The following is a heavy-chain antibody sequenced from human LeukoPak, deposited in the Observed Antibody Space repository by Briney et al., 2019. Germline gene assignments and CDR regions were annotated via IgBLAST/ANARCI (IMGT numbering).Heavy chain of an antibody. J-gene: IGHJ6*02. V-gene: IGHV3-7*01. CDR2: IKQDGSEK. Sequence: GSLRLSCAASGFTFSSYWMSWVRQAPGKGLEWVANIKQDGSEKYYVDPVKGRFTISRDNAKNSLYLQMNSLRAEDTAVYYCARGWLALYYYYYGMDVWGQGTTVTVSS. CDR3: ARGWLALYYYYYGMDV. CDR1: GFTFSSYW. D-gene: IGHD3-9*01.